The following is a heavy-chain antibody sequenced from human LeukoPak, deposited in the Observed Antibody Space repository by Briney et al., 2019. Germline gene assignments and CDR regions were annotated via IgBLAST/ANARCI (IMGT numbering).Heavy chain of an antibody. CDR3: ARLYCSSTSCYGYGAFDI. CDR2: INPIFGTA. V-gene: IGHV1-69*05. J-gene: IGHJ3*02. Sequence: VXXAXXXGLEWMXGINPIFGTANYAQKFQGRVTITTDESTSTAYMELSSLRSEDTAVYYCARLYCSSTSCYGYGAFDIWGQGTMVTVSS. D-gene: IGHD2-2*01.